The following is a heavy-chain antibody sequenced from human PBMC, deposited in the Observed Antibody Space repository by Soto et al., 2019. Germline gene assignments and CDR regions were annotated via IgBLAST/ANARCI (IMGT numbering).Heavy chain of an antibody. CDR3: ARNGKGITIFGVDSNWFDP. CDR1: GYTFTSYY. Sequence: ASVKVSCKASGYTFTSYYMHWVRQAPGQGLEWMGIINPSGGSTSYAQKFQGRVTMTRDTSTSTVYMELSSLRSEDTAVYYCARNGKGITIFGVDSNWFDPWGQGTLVTVSS. D-gene: IGHD3-3*01. V-gene: IGHV1-46*01. J-gene: IGHJ5*02. CDR2: INPSGGST.